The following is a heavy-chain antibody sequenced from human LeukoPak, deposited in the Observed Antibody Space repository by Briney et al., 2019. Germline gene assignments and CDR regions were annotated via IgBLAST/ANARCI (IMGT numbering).Heavy chain of an antibody. CDR1: GGSFSGYY. J-gene: IGHJ4*02. D-gene: IGHD2-2*01. Sequence: SETLSLTCAVYGGSFSGYYWGWIRQPPGKGLEWIGTVHYTGSTYYSPSLKSRVTISVDTSKNQFSLKLTSVTAADTAVYYCARSLTPDRYFDNWGQGTLVTVSS. V-gene: IGHV4-34*01. CDR3: ARSLTPDRYFDN. CDR2: VHYTGST.